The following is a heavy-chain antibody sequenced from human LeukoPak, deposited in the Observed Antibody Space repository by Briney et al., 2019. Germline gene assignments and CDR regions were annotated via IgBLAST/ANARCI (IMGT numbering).Heavy chain of an antibody. V-gene: IGHV4-38-2*02. Sequence: SETLSLTCTLTGYSISSGYYSGWIGQPPGAGLEWIGSIYHSGSTYYSPSLKSRVTISVDTSKNQFSLKLTSVTAADTAVYYCARDKGTSYLSSFDYWGQGTLVTVSS. D-gene: IGHD6-6*01. CDR2: IYHSGST. CDR1: GYSISSGYY. CDR3: ARDKGTSYLSSFDY. J-gene: IGHJ4*02.